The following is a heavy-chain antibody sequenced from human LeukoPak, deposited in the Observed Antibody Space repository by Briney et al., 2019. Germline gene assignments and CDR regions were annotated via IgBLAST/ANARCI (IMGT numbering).Heavy chain of an antibody. D-gene: IGHD3/OR15-3a*01. V-gene: IGHV4-39*07. CDR1: GGSISSSSYY. CDR3: ARSLIFGYYFDY. J-gene: IGHJ4*02. CDR2: IYYSGRT. Sequence: SETLSLACTVSGGSISSSSYYWGWLRQPPGKGLEWIGSIYYSGRTYYNPYLKSRVTISVDTSKNQFSLKLSSVTAADTAVYYCARSLIFGYYFDYWGQGTLVTVSS.